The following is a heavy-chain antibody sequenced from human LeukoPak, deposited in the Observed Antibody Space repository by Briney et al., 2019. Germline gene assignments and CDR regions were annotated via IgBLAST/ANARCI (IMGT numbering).Heavy chain of an antibody. CDR1: GFNVSNNY. D-gene: IGHD5-12*01. CDR2: IYSGGST. V-gene: IGHV3-66*01. J-gene: IGHJ5*02. Sequence: GGSLRLSCAASGFNVSNNYMSWVRQAPGKGLEWVSVIYSGGSTYYVDSVKGRFTISRDNSKNTLYLQMNSLRAEDTAVYYCAKEPRENSGYYVSGWFDPWGQGTLVTVSS. CDR3: AKEPRENSGYYVSGWFDP.